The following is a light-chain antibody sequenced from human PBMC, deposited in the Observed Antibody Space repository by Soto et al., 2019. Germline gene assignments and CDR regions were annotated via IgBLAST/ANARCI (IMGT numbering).Light chain of an antibody. Sequence: EIVLTQSPGTLSLSPGEIATLSCRASQSVSSSYLAWYQQKPGQAPRLLIYGASSRATGIPDRFSGSGSGTDFTLTISRLEPEDCAVYYCQQYGSSLFGGGTKVEIK. CDR2: GAS. CDR3: QQYGSSL. CDR1: QSVSSSY. J-gene: IGKJ4*01. V-gene: IGKV3-20*01.